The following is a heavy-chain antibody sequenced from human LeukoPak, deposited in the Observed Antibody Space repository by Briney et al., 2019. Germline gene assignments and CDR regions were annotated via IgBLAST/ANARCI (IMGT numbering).Heavy chain of an antibody. Sequence: GGSLRLSCAVSGFTFSDYYMSWIRQAPGKGLEWVSYISSSSSYTNYADSVKGRFTISRDNAKNSLYLQMNSLRAEDTAVYYCARTNYDILTGPFYGMDVWGKGTTVTVSS. CDR2: ISSSSSYT. CDR3: ARTNYDILTGPFYGMDV. V-gene: IGHV3-11*06. J-gene: IGHJ6*04. CDR1: GFTFSDYY. D-gene: IGHD3-9*01.